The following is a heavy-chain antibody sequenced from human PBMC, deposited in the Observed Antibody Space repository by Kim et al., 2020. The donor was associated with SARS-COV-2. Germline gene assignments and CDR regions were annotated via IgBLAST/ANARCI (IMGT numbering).Heavy chain of an antibody. Sequence: GGSLRLSCAASGFTVSNSYMSWVRQAPGKGLEWVSLIYAGGSTYYSDSLKGRFTISRDDSTNMLFLQMNSLRDEDKAVDFCARDYYVSRTFYSYF. V-gene: IGHV3-53*01. CDR3: ARDYYVSRTFYSYF. J-gene: IGHJ2*01. D-gene: IGHD3-10*02. CDR1: GFTVSNSY. CDR2: IYAGGST.